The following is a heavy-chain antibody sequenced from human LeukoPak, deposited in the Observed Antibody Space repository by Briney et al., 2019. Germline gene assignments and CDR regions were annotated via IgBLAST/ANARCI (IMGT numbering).Heavy chain of an antibody. J-gene: IGHJ6*02. V-gene: IGHV1-24*01. Sequence: ASVNVSFKFSGYTLTELSMHWVRQVPGKGLERVGGFDPEDGETLYAQKFKGRVTMTEDTSTDTAYMELSSLRSKDTAVYYCATDQRGAGLGFRYGSGSYNGMDVWGQGTTVTVSS. CDR3: ATDQRGAGLGFRYGSGSYNGMDV. CDR1: GYTLTELS. CDR2: FDPEDGET. D-gene: IGHD3-10*01.